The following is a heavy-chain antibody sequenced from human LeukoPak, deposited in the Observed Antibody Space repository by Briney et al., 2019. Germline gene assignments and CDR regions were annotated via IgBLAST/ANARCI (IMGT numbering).Heavy chain of an antibody. Sequence: GGSLRLSCAASGFTFSDYYMIWIRQAPGRGLEWVSYISSGSTIYYSDSVKGRFTISRDNAKNSLYLQMNSLRAEDTAVYYCARVTHSGGARRHDYWGQGTLVTVSS. D-gene: IGHD2-15*01. CDR3: ARVTHSGGARRHDY. J-gene: IGHJ4*02. V-gene: IGHV3-11*04. CDR1: GFTFSDYY. CDR2: ISSGSTI.